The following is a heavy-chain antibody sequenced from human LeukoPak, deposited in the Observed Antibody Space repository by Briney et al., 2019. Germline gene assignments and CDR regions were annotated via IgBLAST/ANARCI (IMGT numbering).Heavy chain of an antibody. CDR1: GFGSSNSW. J-gene: IGHJ4*02. Sequence: RGSLRLSPAASGFGSSNSWTHSVPHAPRESLVWVSRINSDVSSTTYAHSMKSRFTISRDNAKDTLYLQMNSLRAEDTAVYYCVRDPRYCTGDNCWGPHYFLSWGQGTLVTVSS. CDR2: INSDVSST. CDR3: VRDPRYCTGDNCWGPHYFLS. D-gene: IGHD2-15*01. V-gene: IGHV3-74*01.